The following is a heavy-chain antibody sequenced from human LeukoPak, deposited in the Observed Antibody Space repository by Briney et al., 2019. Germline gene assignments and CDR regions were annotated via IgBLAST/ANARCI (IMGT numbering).Heavy chain of an antibody. CDR3: ARIRGYSYGPWGY. D-gene: IGHD5-18*01. V-gene: IGHV3-7*01. J-gene: IGHJ4*02. Sequence: GGSLRLSCAASGFTFSSYWMSWVRQAPGKGLEWVANIKQDGSEKYYVDSVKGRFTISRDNAKNSLYLQMNSLRAEDTAVYYCARIRGYSYGPWGYWGQGTLVTVSS. CDR2: IKQDGSEK. CDR1: GFTFSSYW.